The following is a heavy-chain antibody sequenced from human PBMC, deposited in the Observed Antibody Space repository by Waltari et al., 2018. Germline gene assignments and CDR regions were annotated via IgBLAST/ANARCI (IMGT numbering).Heavy chain of an antibody. J-gene: IGHJ3*02. CDR1: GLTFRSYA. D-gene: IGHD3-10*01. CDR2: FHSGGNT. V-gene: IGHV3-23*03. Sequence: EVQLWESGGGLVQPGGSLSLSCAASGLTFRSYAMKWVRQAPGKGLEWVSGFHSGGNTYYADFVKGRFTISRDKSKNTLYVQMNSLRAEDTAVYYCAREVRGVLDGFDIWGQGTMVTVSS. CDR3: AREVRGVLDGFDI.